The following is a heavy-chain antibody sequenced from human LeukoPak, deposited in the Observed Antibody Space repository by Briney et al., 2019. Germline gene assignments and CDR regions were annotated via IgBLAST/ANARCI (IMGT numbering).Heavy chain of an antibody. CDR3: ARSVAAAELTDY. V-gene: IGHV2-70*11. CDR2: IDWDDDK. D-gene: IGHD6-13*01. CDR1: GFSLSTRGMC. Sequence: SGPTLVNPAQTLTLTCTFSGFSLSTRGMCVSWIRQPPGKALEWLSRIDWDDDKYYSTSLKTRLTISKDTSKNQVVLTMTNMDPVDTATYYCARSVAAAELTDYWGQGTLVTVSS. J-gene: IGHJ4*02.